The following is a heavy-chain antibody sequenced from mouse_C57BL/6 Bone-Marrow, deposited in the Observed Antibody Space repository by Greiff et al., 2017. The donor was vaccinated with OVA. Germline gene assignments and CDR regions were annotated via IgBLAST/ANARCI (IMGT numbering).Heavy chain of an antibody. J-gene: IGHJ3*01. Sequence: EVQRVESGPGLVKPSQSLSLTCSVTGYSITSGYYWNWIRQFPGNKLEWMGYISYDGSNNYNPSLKNRISITRDTSKNQFFLKLNSVTTEDTATYYCARDGMITASWFAYWGQGTLVTVSA. CDR2: ISYDGSN. V-gene: IGHV3-6*01. CDR1: GYSITSGYY. D-gene: IGHD2-4*01. CDR3: ARDGMITASWFAY.